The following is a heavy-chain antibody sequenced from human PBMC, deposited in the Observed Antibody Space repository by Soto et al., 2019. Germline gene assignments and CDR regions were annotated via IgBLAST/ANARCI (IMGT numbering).Heavy chain of an antibody. CDR2: LYYSGNT. Sequence: SETLFLTCTVSGGSISPFYWSWVRQPPGKGLEWIGYLYYSGNTNYNPSLKSRVTISVDASKNQVSLRLTSVTAADTAVYYCARVGGVAARTFDYWGQGTVVTVSS. V-gene: IGHV4-59*01. CDR3: ARVGGVAARTFDY. CDR1: GGSISPFY. D-gene: IGHD2-15*01. J-gene: IGHJ4*02.